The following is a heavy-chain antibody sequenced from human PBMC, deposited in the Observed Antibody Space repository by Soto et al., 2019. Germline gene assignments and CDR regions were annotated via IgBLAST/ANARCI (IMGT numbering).Heavy chain of an antibody. J-gene: IGHJ6*02. CDR3: ARGYPGLTGTTSPPLYGMDV. V-gene: IGHV3-33*01. CDR1: GFTFSSYG. D-gene: IGHD1-7*01. CDR2: IWYDGSNK. Sequence: QVQLVESWGGVVQPGRSLRLSCAASGFTFSSYGMHWVRQAPGKGLEWVAVIWYDGSNKYYADYVKGRFTISRDNSKNTLYLQKNSLRAEDSAVYYCARGYPGLTGTTSPPLYGMDVWGQGTTVTVSS.